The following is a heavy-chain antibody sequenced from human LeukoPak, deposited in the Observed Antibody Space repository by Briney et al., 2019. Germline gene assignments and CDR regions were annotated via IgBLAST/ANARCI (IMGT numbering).Heavy chain of an antibody. J-gene: IGHJ4*02. V-gene: IGHV4-34*01. Sequence: SETLSLTCAVYGGSFSGYYWSWICQPPGKGLEWIGEINHSGSTNYNPSLKSRVTISVDTSKNQFSLKLSSVTAADTAVYYCARRTITIPLDYWGQGTLVTVSS. D-gene: IGHD3-3*01. CDR3: ARRTITIPLDY. CDR1: GGSFSGYY. CDR2: INHSGST.